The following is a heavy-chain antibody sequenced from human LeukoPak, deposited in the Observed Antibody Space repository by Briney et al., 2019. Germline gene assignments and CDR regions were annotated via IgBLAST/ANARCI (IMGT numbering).Heavy chain of an antibody. V-gene: IGHV3-23*01. CDR2: ISGSGGST. J-gene: IGHJ3*02. CDR1: GFTFSSYA. CDR3: AKADDFWSGPWEDAFDI. D-gene: IGHD3-3*01. Sequence: GGSLRLSCAASGFTFSSYAMSWVRQAPGKGLEWVSAISGSGGSTYYADSVKGRFTISRDNSKNTLYLQMNSLRAEDTAVYYCAKADDFWSGPWEDAFDIWGQGTMVTVSS.